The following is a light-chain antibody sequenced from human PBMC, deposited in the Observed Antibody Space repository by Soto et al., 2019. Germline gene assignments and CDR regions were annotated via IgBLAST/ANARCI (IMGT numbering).Light chain of an antibody. CDR1: QSVSSN. Sequence: EIVMTQSPATLSVSPGERATLSCRASQSVSSNLAWYQQKPGQAPRLLIYGASTRATGIPARLSGSGSGTEFTLTISSLQSEEFAVYYCQQYNNWPLTFGQGTKVEIK. CDR3: QQYNNWPLT. CDR2: GAS. V-gene: IGKV3-15*01. J-gene: IGKJ1*01.